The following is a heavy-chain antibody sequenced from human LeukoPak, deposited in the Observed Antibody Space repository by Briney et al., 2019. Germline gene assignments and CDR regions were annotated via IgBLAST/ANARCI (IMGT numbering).Heavy chain of an antibody. CDR3: ATGSFTYSNYTLGWGMDV. V-gene: IGHV1-24*01. J-gene: IGHJ6*02. CDR1: GYTLTELS. D-gene: IGHD4-11*01. CDR2: FDPEDGET. Sequence: GASVKVSCKVSGYTLTELSMHSVRQAPGKGREWMGGFDPEDGETIYAQKFQGRVTMTEDTSTDTAYMELSGLRSEDTAVYYCATGSFTYSNYTLGWGMDVWGQGTTVTVSS.